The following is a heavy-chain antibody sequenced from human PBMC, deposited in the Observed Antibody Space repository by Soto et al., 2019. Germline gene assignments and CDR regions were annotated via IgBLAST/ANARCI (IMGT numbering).Heavy chain of an antibody. CDR2: IWYDGSNK. Sequence: QVQLVESGGGVVQPGRSLRLSCAASGFTFSSYGMHWVRQAPGKGLEWVAVIWYDGSNKYYADSVKGRFTISRDNSKNTLYLQMNSLRAEDTAVYYCAREDLGHDAFDIWGQGTKVTVSS. J-gene: IGHJ3*02. CDR1: GFTFSSYG. V-gene: IGHV3-33*01. CDR3: AREDLGHDAFDI.